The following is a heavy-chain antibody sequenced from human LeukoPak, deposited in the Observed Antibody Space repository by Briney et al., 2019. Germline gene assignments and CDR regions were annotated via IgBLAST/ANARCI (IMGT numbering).Heavy chain of an antibody. CDR1: GFTFSDYY. D-gene: IGHD3-3*01. J-gene: IGHJ4*02. Sequence: GGSLRLSCAASGFTFSDYYMSWIRQAPGKGLEWVSYISSSSSYTNYPDSVKGRFTTSRDNAKDSLYLQMNSLRAEDTAFYYCVRGALTRGGYYPRFDHWGQGALVTVSS. CDR2: ISSSSSYT. CDR3: VRGALTRGGYYPRFDH. V-gene: IGHV3-11*05.